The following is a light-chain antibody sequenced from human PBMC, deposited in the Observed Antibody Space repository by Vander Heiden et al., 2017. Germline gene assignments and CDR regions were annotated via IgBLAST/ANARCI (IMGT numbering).Light chain of an antibody. CDR1: QSVLYSSNNMNY. CDR3: QKYYRGPT. J-gene: IGKJ5*01. V-gene: IGKV4-1*01. Sequence: VLTQPPTSLAVSLGARATFTCKASQSVLYSSNNMNYLAWYQHKPGQPPKLLTYWAATGVSGVADRCSGSGSGTDFTLTISSVQAEDVAGYYCQKYYRGPTFGQGTRLGIK. CDR2: WAA.